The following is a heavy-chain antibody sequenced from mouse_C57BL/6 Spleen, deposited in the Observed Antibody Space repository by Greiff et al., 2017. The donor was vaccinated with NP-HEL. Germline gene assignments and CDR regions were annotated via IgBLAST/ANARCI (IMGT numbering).Heavy chain of an antibody. CDR3: TGYYYGSSWGYFDV. D-gene: IGHD1-1*01. Sequence: EVKVEESGGGLVQPGGSMKLSCVASGFTFSNYWMNWVRQSPEKGLEWVAQIRLKSDNYATHYAVSVKGRFTISRDDSKSSVYLQMNNLRAEDTGIYYCTGYYYGSSWGYFDVWGTGTTVTVSS. CDR2: IRLKSDNYAT. CDR1: GFTFSNYW. J-gene: IGHJ1*03. V-gene: IGHV6-3*01.